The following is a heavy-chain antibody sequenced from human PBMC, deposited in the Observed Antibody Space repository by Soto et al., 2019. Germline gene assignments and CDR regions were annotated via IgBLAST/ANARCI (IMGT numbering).Heavy chain of an antibody. CDR1: GFTFSSYA. J-gene: IGHJ4*02. V-gene: IGHV3-30-3*01. CDR3: ARESGYGGSEALDY. Sequence: QVHLVESGGGVVQPGRSLRLSCAASGFTFSSYAMHWVRQAPGKGLEWVADISYDGSNKYYADSVKGRFTISRDNSKNTLYLQMSGLRDEDTAVYYCARESGYGGSEALDYWDQGTLVTVSS. CDR2: ISYDGSNK. D-gene: IGHD5-12*01.